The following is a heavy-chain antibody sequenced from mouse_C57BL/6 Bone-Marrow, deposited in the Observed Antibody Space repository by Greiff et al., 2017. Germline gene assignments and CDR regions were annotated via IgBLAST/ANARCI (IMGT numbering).Heavy chain of an antibody. CDR2: SRNKANDYTT. Sequence: EVKVVESGGGLVQSGRSLRLSCATSGFTFSDFYMEWVRQAPGKGLEWIAASRNKANDYTTEYSASVKGRFIVSRDTSQSILYLQMNALRAEDTAIYYCAREHYYGNYFDYWGQGTTLTVSS. CDR3: AREHYYGNYFDY. D-gene: IGHD1-1*01. CDR1: GFTFSDFY. V-gene: IGHV7-1*01. J-gene: IGHJ2*01.